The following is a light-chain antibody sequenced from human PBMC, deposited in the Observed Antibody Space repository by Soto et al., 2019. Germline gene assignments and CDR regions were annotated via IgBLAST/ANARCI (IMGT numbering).Light chain of an antibody. J-gene: IGKJ3*01. V-gene: IGKV3D-20*02. CDR1: QDVGTNY. Sequence: EVVLTQSPGTLSLSPGEGATLSCRSSQDVGTNYLAWYQQKPGQAPRLLIFGASSRASGVPGRFSGSGSGTDFTLTISRLEPEDSAVYYCRQRSNWPFTFGPGAKVDIK. CDR3: RQRSNWPFT. CDR2: GAS.